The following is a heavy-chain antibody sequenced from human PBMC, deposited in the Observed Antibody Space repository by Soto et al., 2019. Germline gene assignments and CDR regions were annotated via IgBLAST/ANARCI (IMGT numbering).Heavy chain of an antibody. CDR1: GGTFSSYA. CDR2: IIPIFGTA. D-gene: IGHD1-1*01. CDR3: ARCSVQLERRYYGMDV. J-gene: IGHJ6*02. V-gene: IGHV1-69*13. Sequence: ASVKVSCKASGGTFSSYAISWVRQAPGQGLEWMGGIIPIFGTANYAQKFQGRVTITADESTSTAYVELSSLRSEDTAVYYCARCSVQLERRYYGMDVWAQGTTVTVSS.